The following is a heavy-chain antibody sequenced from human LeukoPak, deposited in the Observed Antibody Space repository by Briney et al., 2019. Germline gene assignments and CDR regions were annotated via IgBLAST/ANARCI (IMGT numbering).Heavy chain of an antibody. CDR1: GGSISSSCDY. D-gene: IGHD3-10*01. V-gene: IGHV4-39*01. J-gene: IGHJ6*02. CDR2: ISYSGST. Sequence: PSETLSLTCTVTGGSISSSCDYWGWLRQPPGKGLEWIGSISYSGSTYHDPSLKSRVTISVDTSKKQFSLKLSSVTAADTAVYYCARRQYYGSSYYDMHVWGQGTTVTVSS. CDR3: ARRQYYGSSYYDMHV.